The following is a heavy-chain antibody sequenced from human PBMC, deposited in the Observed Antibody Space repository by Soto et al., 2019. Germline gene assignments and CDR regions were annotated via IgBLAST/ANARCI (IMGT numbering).Heavy chain of an antibody. Sequence: EVQLVESGGGLVQPGGSLRLSCAASGFTFSSYSMNWVRQAPGKGLEWVSYISSSSSTIYYADSVKGRFTISRDNAKNSLYLQMKSLRDEDTAVYYCARDRGWFPWFDPWGQGTLVTVSS. D-gene: IGHD2-15*01. CDR3: ARDRGWFPWFDP. J-gene: IGHJ5*02. CDR1: GFTFSSYS. CDR2: ISSSSSTI. V-gene: IGHV3-48*02.